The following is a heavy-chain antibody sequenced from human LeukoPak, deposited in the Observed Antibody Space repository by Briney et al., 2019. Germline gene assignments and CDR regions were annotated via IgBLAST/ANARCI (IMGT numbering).Heavy chain of an antibody. Sequence: GGSLRLSCAASGFTVSSNYMSWVRQAPGKGLEWVSVIYSGGSTYYADSVKGRFTISRDNSKNTLYLQVNSLRAEDTAMYYCARILSGSLDYWGQGTLVTVSS. J-gene: IGHJ4*02. V-gene: IGHV3-53*01. D-gene: IGHD3-9*01. CDR1: GFTVSSNY. CDR2: IYSGGST. CDR3: ARILSGSLDY.